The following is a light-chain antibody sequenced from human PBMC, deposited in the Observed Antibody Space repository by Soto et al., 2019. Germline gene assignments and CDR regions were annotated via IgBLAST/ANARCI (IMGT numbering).Light chain of an antibody. CDR3: NSYTGSSTYV. CDR2: EVS. V-gene: IGLV2-18*02. CDR1: SSDVGSYNR. J-gene: IGLJ1*01. Sequence: QSVLTQPPSVSGSPGQSVAISCTGTSSDVGSYNRVSWYQQPPGAAPKLMIYEVSNRPSGVPDRFSGSKSGNTASLTISGLHAEDEADYYCNSYTGSSTYVFGTGTKVTVL.